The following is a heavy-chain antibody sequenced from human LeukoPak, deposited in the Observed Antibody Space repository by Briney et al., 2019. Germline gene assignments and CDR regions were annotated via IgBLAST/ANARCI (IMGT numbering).Heavy chain of an antibody. CDR3: ARCGVVPAAIYYYYGMDV. Sequence: ASVKVSCKASGGTFSSYAISWVRQAPGQGLEWMGRIIPILGIANYAQKFQGRVTITADKSTSTAYMELSSLRSEDTAVYYCARCGVVPAAIYYYYGMDVWGQGTLVTVSS. CDR2: IIPILGIA. V-gene: IGHV1-69*04. J-gene: IGHJ6*02. CDR1: GGTFSSYA. D-gene: IGHD2-2*01.